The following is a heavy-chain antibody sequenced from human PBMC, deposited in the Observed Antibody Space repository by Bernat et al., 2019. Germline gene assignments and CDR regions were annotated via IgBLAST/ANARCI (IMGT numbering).Heavy chain of an antibody. J-gene: IGHJ6*03. CDR2: INPNSGGT. CDR1: GYTFTGYY. Sequence: QVQLVQSGAEVKKPGASVKVSCKASGYTFTGYYMHWVRQAPGQGLEWMGWINPNSGGTNYAQKFQGWVTMTRDTSISTAYMELSRLRSEDTAVYYCARDGDSGLNHYYYYYYMDVWGKGTTVTVSS. CDR3: ARDGDSGLNHYYYYYYMDV. V-gene: IGHV1-2*04. D-gene: IGHD7-27*01.